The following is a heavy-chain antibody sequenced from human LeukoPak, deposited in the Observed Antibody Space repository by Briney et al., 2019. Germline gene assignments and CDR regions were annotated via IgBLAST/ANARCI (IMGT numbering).Heavy chain of an antibody. V-gene: IGHV4-34*01. CDR2: INHSGST. CDR3: ARERRITIFGVASNWFDP. CDR1: GGSFIGYY. Sequence: SETLSLTCAVYGGSFIGYYWSWIRQPPGKGLEWIGEINHSGSTNYNPSLKSRVTISVDTSKNQFPLKLSSVTAADTAVYYCARERRITIFGVASNWFDPWGQGTLVTVSS. D-gene: IGHD3-3*01. J-gene: IGHJ5*02.